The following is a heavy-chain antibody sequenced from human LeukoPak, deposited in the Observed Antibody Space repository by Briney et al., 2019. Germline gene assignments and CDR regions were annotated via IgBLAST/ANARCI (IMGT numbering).Heavy chain of an antibody. CDR2: IYHSGST. D-gene: IGHD1-1*01. Sequence: PSETLSLTCTVSGGSISSGGYYWSWIRQPPGKGLEWIGYIYHSGSTYYNPSLKSRVTISVDRSKNQFSLKLSSVTAADTAVYYCARERTLDPTNIDAFDIWGQGTMVTVSS. CDR3: ARERTLDPTNIDAFDI. J-gene: IGHJ3*02. V-gene: IGHV4-30-2*01. CDR1: GGSISSGGYY.